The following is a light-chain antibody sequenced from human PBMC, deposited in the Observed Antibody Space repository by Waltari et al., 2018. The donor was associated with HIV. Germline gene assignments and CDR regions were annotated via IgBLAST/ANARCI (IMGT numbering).Light chain of an antibody. V-gene: IGKV3-15*01. Sequence: ETVMTQSPATLSVSPGERDILSCRASQSVKSNLAWYQQKPGQAPRRLIYGASTRATGTPARFSGSGSGTEFTLTISDLHSEDSAVYYCQQYDTWPRTFGRGTKVEFK. CDR2: GAS. J-gene: IGKJ1*01. CDR3: QQYDTWPRT. CDR1: QSVKSN.